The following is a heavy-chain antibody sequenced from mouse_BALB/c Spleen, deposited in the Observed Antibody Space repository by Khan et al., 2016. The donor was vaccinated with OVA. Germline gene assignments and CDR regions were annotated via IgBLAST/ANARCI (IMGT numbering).Heavy chain of an antibody. CDR2: INPSSGYA. CDR3: AREGTYYRSDGWFAY. CDR1: GYTFTTYT. V-gene: IGHV1-4*01. J-gene: IGHJ3*01. D-gene: IGHD2-14*01. Sequence: QVQLQQSGAELARPGASVKMSCKASGYTFTTYTMHWIKQRPGQGLEWIGYINPSSGYANYNQKFKDKATLTADKSSSTAYMQLSSLTSEDSAVYYCAREGTYYRSDGWFAYWGQWTLVTVSA.